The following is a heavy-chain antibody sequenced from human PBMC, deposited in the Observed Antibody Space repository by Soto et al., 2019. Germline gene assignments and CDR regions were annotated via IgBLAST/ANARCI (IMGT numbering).Heavy chain of an antibody. CDR1: GFTFSSYA. CDR2: ISGSGGNT. Sequence: GGSLRLSCAASGFTFSSYAMNWVRQAPGKGLEWVSFISGSGGNTYYADSVKGRSTISRDNSKDTLYLQMNSLRADDTAVYFCAKDRGFFYGSVTSAVAFDYWGQGTLVTVSS. J-gene: IGHJ4*02. CDR3: AKDRGFFYGSVTSAVAFDY. D-gene: IGHD3-10*01. V-gene: IGHV3-23*01.